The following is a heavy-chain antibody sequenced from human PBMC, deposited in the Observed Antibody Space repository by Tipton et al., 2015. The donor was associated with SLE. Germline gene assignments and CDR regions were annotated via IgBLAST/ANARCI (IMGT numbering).Heavy chain of an antibody. V-gene: IGHV3-23*01. CDR1: GLTFSSYA. CDR3: AKLEDPYAFDF. J-gene: IGHJ3*01. CDR2: IGHSGGST. Sequence: SLRLSCAASGLTFSSYAMSWVRQAPGKGLEWVSTIGHSGGSTFYADSVKGRFTISRDNSKNSLYLQMNSLRAEDTAVYYCAKLEDPYAFDFWGQGTMVTVSS.